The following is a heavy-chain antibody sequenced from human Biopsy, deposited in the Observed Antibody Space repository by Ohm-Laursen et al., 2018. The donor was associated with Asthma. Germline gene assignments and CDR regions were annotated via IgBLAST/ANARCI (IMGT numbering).Heavy chain of an antibody. CDR1: GASITSSAYY. D-gene: IGHD1-26*01. V-gene: IGHV4-39*01. CDR3: ARGSSSRLSQWELLVSGGKRAHSYYGMDV. J-gene: IGHJ6*02. Sequence: TLSLTCSVSGASITSSAYYWGWIRQPPGKGLEWIGSMYYGETTYYSPSLKSRVTISVDTSKNQFSLRLTSVTAADTAVYYCARGSSSRLSQWELLVSGGKRAHSYYGMDVWGQGTTVTVSS. CDR2: MYYGETT.